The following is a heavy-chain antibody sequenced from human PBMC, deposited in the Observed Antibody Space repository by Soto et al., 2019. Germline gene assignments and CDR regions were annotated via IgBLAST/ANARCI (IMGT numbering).Heavy chain of an antibody. CDR2: IYYSGST. V-gene: IGHV4-39*01. CDR3: ARLTGALYGMDV. Sequence: SSETLSRTCTVSGGSISSSSHYWGWIRQPPGKGLEWIGNIYYSGSTYYNPSLKSRVTISVDTSKNEFSLKMSSVTAADTAVYYCARLTGALYGMDVWGQGTTVT. J-gene: IGHJ6*02. CDR1: GGSISSSSHY. D-gene: IGHD7-27*01.